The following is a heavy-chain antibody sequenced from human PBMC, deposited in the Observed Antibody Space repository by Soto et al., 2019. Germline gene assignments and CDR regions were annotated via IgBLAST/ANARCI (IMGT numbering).Heavy chain of an antibody. Sequence: PGGSLRLSCAASGFTFSSYAMNWVRQAPGKGLEWVSSISTSSSNIYYADSVKGRFAISRDNAKNSLYLQMNSLRAEDTAVHYCARPHSFHSGYDWGYYYGMDVWGQGTTVTVSS. V-gene: IGHV3-21*06. CDR2: ISTSSSNI. CDR1: GFTFSSYA. J-gene: IGHJ6*02. CDR3: ARPHSFHSGYDWGYYYGMDV. D-gene: IGHD5-12*01.